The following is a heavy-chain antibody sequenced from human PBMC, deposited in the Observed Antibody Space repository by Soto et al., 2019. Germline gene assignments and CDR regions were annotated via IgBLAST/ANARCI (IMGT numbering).Heavy chain of an antibody. D-gene: IGHD5-12*01. J-gene: IGHJ6*02. Sequence: QVQLVESGGGVVQPGRSLRLSCAASGFTFRSYGMHWVRQAPGKGLEWVAVIWNDGSERYYADSVKGRFTISRDNSKNTLGLQMNSLRAEDTAVYYCARDRAGVGYNIDVWGQGTTVTVSS. CDR3: ARDRAGVGYNIDV. CDR1: GFTFRSYG. V-gene: IGHV3-33*01. CDR2: IWNDGSER.